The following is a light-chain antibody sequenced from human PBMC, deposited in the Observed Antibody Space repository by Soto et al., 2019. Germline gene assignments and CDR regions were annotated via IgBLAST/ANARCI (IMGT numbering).Light chain of an antibody. CDR2: DAS. V-gene: IGKV3-11*01. CDR1: QSVSSY. CDR3: QQRSNWRIT. J-gene: IGKJ3*01. Sequence: EIVLTQSPATLSLSPGERATLSCRASQSVSSYLAWYQHKPGQAPRLLIYDASNRATGIPARFSGSGSWTDFTLTISSLEPEDFAVYYCQQRSNWRITFGPGTKVDIK.